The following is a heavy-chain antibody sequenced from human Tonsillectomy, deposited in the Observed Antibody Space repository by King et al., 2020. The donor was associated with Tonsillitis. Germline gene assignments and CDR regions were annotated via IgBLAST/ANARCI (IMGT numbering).Heavy chain of an antibody. J-gene: IGHJ4*02. CDR3: ARERGLTFFGVVLTPDY. Sequence: VQLVESGGGLVKPGGSLRLSCAASGFTFSTYSMTWVRQAPGKVLEWVSSIDSSSRKYIYYADSAKGRFTISRDNAKNSLYLQMNSLRAEDTAVYYCARERGLTFFGVVLTPDYWGQRTLVGVSS. CDR2: IDSSSRKYI. CDR1: GFTFSTYS. D-gene: IGHD3-3*01. V-gene: IGHV3-21*04.